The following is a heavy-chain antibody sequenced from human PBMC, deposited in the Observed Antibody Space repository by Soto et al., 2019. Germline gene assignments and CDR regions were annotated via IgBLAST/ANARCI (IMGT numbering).Heavy chain of an antibody. J-gene: IGHJ4*02. D-gene: IGHD2-2*01. V-gene: IGHV3-33*01. CDR2: IWYDGSNK. CDR3: ARDRLRDFSSTSCSRLDY. Sequence: QVQLVESGGGVVQPGRSLRLSCAASGFTFSRYGMHWVRQAPGKGLEWVAVIWYDGSNKYYADSVMGRFTISRDNSKNTLYMQMNSLRAEDMAVYYCARDRLRDFSSTSCSRLDYWGQGTLVTVSS. CDR1: GFTFSRYG.